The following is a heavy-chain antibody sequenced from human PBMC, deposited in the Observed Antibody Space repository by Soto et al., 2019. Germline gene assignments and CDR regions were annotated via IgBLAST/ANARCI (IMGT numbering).Heavy chain of an antibody. CDR3: ARDQLLATVGTNSYYGLDV. CDR2: IDGIGTTI. D-gene: IGHD6-13*01. V-gene: IGHV3-48*02. CDR1: GFTLRNYS. J-gene: IGHJ6*02. Sequence: GGSLRLSCSVTGFTLRNYSMNWVRKAPGKGLEWVSYIDGIGTTIYYADSVKGRFAISGDNAKNSVYLQMSSLRDEDTAVYFCARDQLLATVGTNSYYGLDVWGQGTTVTVS.